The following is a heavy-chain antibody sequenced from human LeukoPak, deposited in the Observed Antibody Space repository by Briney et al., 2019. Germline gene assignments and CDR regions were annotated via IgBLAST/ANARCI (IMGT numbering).Heavy chain of an antibody. V-gene: IGHV1-69*05. Sequence: ASVKVSFKASGGTFSSYAISWVRQAPGQGLEWMGGIIPIFGTANYAQKFQGRVTITTDESTSTAYMELSSLRSEDTAVYYCARDLVVQAASPDYYYYMDVWGKGTTVTVSS. D-gene: IGHD2-2*01. J-gene: IGHJ6*03. CDR3: ARDLVVQAASPDYYYYMDV. CDR2: IIPIFGTA. CDR1: GGTFSSYA.